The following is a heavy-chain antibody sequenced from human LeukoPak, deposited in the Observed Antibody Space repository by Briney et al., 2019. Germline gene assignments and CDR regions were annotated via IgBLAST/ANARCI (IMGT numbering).Heavy chain of an antibody. J-gene: IGHJ4*02. CDR3: ARGWDDYGGNPLDY. Sequence: TPSETLSLTCTVSGGSISSYYWSWIRQPPGKGLEWIGYIYYSGSTNYNPSLKSRVTISVDTSKNQFSLKLSSVTAADTAVYYCARGWDDYGGNPLDYWGQGTLVTVSS. V-gene: IGHV4-59*01. CDR2: IYYSGST. CDR1: GGSISSYY. D-gene: IGHD4-23*01.